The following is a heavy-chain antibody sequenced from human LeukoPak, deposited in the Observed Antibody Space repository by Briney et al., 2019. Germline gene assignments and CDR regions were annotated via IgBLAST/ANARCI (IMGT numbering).Heavy chain of an antibody. D-gene: IGHD5-24*01. Sequence: GGSLRLSCAASGFTFSSYSMNWVRQAPGKGLEWVSSISSSSSYIYYADSVKGRFTISRDNAKNSLYLQMNSLRAEDTAVYYCARDGPQPDGYNTLFDYWGQGTLVTVSS. V-gene: IGHV3-21*04. CDR2: ISSSSSYI. J-gene: IGHJ4*02. CDR3: ARDGPQPDGYNTLFDY. CDR1: GFTFSSYS.